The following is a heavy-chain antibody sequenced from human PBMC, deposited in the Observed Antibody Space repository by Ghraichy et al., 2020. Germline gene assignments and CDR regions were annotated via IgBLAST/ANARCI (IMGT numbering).Heavy chain of an antibody. V-gene: IGHV4-39*07. CDR1: GGSISSSSYY. CDR2: IYYSGST. Sequence: SETLSLTCTVSGGSISSSSYYWGWIRQPPGKGLEWIGSIYYSGSTYYNPSLKSRVTISVDTSKNQFSLKLSSVTAADTAVYYCARDVPGRFPHANYYDSSGYYWVDIWGQGTMVTVSS. CDR3: ARDVPGRFPHANYYDSSGYYWVDI. D-gene: IGHD3-22*01. J-gene: IGHJ3*02.